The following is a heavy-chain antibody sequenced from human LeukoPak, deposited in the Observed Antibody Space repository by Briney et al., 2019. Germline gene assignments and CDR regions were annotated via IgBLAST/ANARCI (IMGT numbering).Heavy chain of an antibody. CDR3: ARSEAHYTPLDY. Sequence: PSETLSLTCSVSGGSISSYYWSWIRQPPGKGLEWIGYIYYSGSTNYNPSLKSRVTISVDTSKNQFSLKLSSVTAADTAVYYCARSEAHYTPLDYRGRGTLVTVSS. CDR2: IYYSGST. D-gene: IGHD2-2*02. J-gene: IGHJ4*02. CDR1: GGSISSYY. V-gene: IGHV4-59*01.